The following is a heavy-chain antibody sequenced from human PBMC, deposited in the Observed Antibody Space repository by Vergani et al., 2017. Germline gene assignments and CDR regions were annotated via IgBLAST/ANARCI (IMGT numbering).Heavy chain of an antibody. J-gene: IGHJ6*02. CDR3: ARNGYSYGYFRGRRTGPLDV. V-gene: IGHV3-7*01. Sequence: EVQLMESGGGLVQPGGSLRLSCAASGFTFSNYWMSWVRQAPGKGLEWVANIKEDGSETFYVDSVMGRFTISRDNAKNSLYLQMNSLRAEDTAVYYCARNGYSYGYFRGRRTGPLDVWSQGTTVTVSS. CDR1: GFTFSNYW. D-gene: IGHD5-18*01. CDR2: IKEDGSET.